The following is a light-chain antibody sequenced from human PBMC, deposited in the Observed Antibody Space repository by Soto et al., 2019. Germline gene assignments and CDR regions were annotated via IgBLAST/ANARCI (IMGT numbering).Light chain of an antibody. Sequence: PGERATLSCRASQFLSSYLAWYQQKPGQPPRLLIYDTSNRAAGVPARFSGSRSGTDFTLTISSLEPEDFAVYFCHQRNKFGQGTRLEIK. V-gene: IGKV3-11*01. CDR1: QFLSSY. J-gene: IGKJ5*01. CDR3: HQRNK. CDR2: DTS.